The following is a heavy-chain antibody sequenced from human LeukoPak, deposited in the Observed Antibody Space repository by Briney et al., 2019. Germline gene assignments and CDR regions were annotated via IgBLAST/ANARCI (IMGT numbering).Heavy chain of an antibody. CDR3: SRDQDVAAAGTGPTY. D-gene: IGHD6-13*01. CDR1: GGTFSSYA. Sequence: SSVKVSCKASGGTFSSYAISWVRQAPGQGREWMGRIIPILGIANYAQKFQGRVTITTDKSTSTAYMELSSLRSEETAGYYCSRDQDVAAAGTGPTYWGQGTLVTVSS. CDR2: IIPILGIA. J-gene: IGHJ4*02. V-gene: IGHV1-69*04.